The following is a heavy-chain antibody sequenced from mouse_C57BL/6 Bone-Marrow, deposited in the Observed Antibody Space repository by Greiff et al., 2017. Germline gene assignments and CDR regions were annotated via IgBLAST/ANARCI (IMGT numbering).Heavy chain of an antibody. CDR3: AKGNMGNYRGAWFAY. V-gene: IGHV1-62-2*01. CDR1: GYTFTEYT. D-gene: IGHD2-1*01. J-gene: IGHJ3*01. CDR2: FYPGSGSI. Sequence: VKLQQSGAELVKPGASVKLSCKASGYTFTEYTIHWVKQRSGQGLEWIGWFYPGSGSIKYNEKFKDKATLTADKSSSTVYMELSRLTSEDSAVYFCAKGNMGNYRGAWFAYWGQGTLVTVSA.